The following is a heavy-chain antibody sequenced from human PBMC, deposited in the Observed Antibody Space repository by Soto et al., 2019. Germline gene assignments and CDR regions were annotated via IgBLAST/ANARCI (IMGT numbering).Heavy chain of an antibody. CDR1: GFTFSSYG. V-gene: IGHV3-30*03. D-gene: IGHD6-13*01. J-gene: IGHJ4*02. Sequence: GGSLRLSCAASGFTFSSYGMHWVRQAPGKGLEWVAVISYDRSKKFYADSVKGRFTISRDNSKNTLYLQMSSLRAEDTAVYYCVSGTGSYSSSWDSVFHGYNYWGQGTLVTVSS. CDR2: ISYDRSKK. CDR3: VSGTGSYSSSWDSVFHGYNY.